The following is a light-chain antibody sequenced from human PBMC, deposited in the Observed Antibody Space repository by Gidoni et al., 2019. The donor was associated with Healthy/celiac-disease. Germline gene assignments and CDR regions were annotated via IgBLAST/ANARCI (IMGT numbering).Light chain of an antibody. J-gene: IGLJ3*02. Sequence: QSDLTPPPSASGSPGQSVTISCTGTSSDVGGYNYVSWYQQNPGNAPKLMIYEVSKRPAGVPDRFSGSKSGNTASLTVSGLQAEDEADYYCSSYAGSNNLVFGGGTKLTVL. CDR3: SSYAGSNNLV. CDR1: SSDVGGYNY. CDR2: EVS. V-gene: IGLV2-8*01.